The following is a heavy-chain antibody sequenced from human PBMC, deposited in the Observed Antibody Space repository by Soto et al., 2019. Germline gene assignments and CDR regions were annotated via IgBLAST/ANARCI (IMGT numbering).Heavy chain of an antibody. Sequence: SVKVSCKASGFTFTSSAVQWVRQARGQRLEWIGWIVVGSGNTNYAQKFQERVTITRDMSTSTAYRELSSLRSEDTAVYYCAADVYYDGGLAFDIWGQGTMVTVSS. V-gene: IGHV1-58*01. CDR2: IVVGSGNT. CDR1: GFTFTSSA. D-gene: IGHD3-22*01. CDR3: AADVYYDGGLAFDI. J-gene: IGHJ3*02.